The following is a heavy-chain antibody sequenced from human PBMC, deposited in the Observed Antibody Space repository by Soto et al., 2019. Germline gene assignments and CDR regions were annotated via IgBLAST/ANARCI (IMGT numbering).Heavy chain of an antibody. J-gene: IGHJ6*02. D-gene: IGHD6-19*01. Sequence: GGSLRLSCAASGFTFSSYGMHWVRQAPGKGLEWVAVISYDGSNKYYADSVKGRFTISGDNSKNTLYLQMNSLRAEDTAVYYCAKDLAVAGTYYYYGMDVWGQGTTVTVSS. CDR3: AKDLAVAGTYYYYGMDV. CDR1: GFTFSSYG. CDR2: ISYDGSNK. V-gene: IGHV3-30*18.